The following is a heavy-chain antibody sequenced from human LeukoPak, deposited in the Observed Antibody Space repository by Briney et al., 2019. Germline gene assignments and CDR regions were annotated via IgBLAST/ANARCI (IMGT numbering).Heavy chain of an antibody. CDR2: IIPIFGTA. Sequence: SVTVSCTASGGTFSSYAISWVRQAPGQGLEWMGGIIPIFGTANYAQKFQGRVTITADKSTSTAYMELSSLRSEDTAVYYCARDGGYYDYVWGSYRFDYWGQGTLVTVSS. CDR3: ARDGGYYDYVWGSYRFDY. J-gene: IGHJ4*02. V-gene: IGHV1-69*06. D-gene: IGHD3-16*02. CDR1: GGTFSSYA.